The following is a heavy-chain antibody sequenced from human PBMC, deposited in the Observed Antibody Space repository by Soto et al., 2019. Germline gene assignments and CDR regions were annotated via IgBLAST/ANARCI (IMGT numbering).Heavy chain of an antibody. J-gene: IGHJ4*02. CDR1: GGSINSRSYS. CDR2: FYNNENP. CDR3: ATMGTPATGHYYFDY. D-gene: IGHD2-15*01. Sequence: SETLSLTCSVSGGSINSRSYSWGWIRQPPGKGLEWIGTFYNNENPNYNPSLKSRVTISVDTSKNQFSLNLSFVTAADTAVYYCATMGTPATGHYYFDYWGQGTLVTVSS. V-gene: IGHV4-39*07.